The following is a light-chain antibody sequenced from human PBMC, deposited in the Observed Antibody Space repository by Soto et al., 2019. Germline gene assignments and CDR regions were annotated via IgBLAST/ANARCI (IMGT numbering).Light chain of an antibody. J-gene: IGKJ3*01. Sequence: DIQMTQSPSSLSASVGDSVTITCRASQSISSYLNWYQQKPGKAPKVLIYAASSLQSGVPSRFSGSGSGTDFTLTISSLQPEDFATYYCQQSHSTPFTFGPGTKVDIK. CDR2: AAS. CDR3: QQSHSTPFT. V-gene: IGKV1-39*01. CDR1: QSISSY.